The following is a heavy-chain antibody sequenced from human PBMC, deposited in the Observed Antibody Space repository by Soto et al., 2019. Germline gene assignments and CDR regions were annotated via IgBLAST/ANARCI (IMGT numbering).Heavy chain of an antibody. V-gene: IGHV3-33*01. Sequence: QVQLVESGGGVVQPGRSLRLSCAASGFTFSSYGMHWVRQAPGKGLEWVAVIWYDGSNKYYADSVKGRFTISRDNSKNTRYLQMNSRRAEDTAVYYCARDYEIVGATTLRYWGQGTLVTVSS. J-gene: IGHJ4*02. CDR3: ARDYEIVGATTLRY. D-gene: IGHD1-26*01. CDR2: IWYDGSNK. CDR1: GFTFSSYG.